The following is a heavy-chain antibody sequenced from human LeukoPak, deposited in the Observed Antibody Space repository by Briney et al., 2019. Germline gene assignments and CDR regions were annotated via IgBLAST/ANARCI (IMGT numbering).Heavy chain of an antibody. CDR2: ISSNGGST. Sequence: GGSLRLSCAASGFTFSSYAMHWVRQAPGKGLEYVSAISSNGGSTYYANSVKGRFTISRDNSKNTLYLQMGSLRAEDMAVYYCARGPVFGGQGTLVTVSS. CDR1: GFTFSSYA. CDR3: ARGPVF. D-gene: IGHD1-14*01. J-gene: IGHJ1*01. V-gene: IGHV3-64*01.